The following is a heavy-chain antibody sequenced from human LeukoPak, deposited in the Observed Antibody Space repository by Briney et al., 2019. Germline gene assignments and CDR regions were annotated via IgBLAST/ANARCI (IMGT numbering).Heavy chain of an antibody. CDR2: IYTSGST. Sequence: SETLSLTCTVSDGSINNYYWTWIRQPAGKGLEWIGRIYTSGSTNYHPSLKSRLTMSVDTSKSQFSLKLTSVTAADTAVYYCAREYGNCRNLDSWGQGTQVTVSS. J-gene: IGHJ4*02. CDR1: DGSINNYY. V-gene: IGHV4-4*07. D-gene: IGHD1-1*01. CDR3: AREYGNCRNLDS.